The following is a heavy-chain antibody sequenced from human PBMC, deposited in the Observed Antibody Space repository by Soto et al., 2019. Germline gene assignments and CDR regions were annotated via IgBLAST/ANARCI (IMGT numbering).Heavy chain of an antibody. V-gene: IGHV4-4*07. J-gene: IGHJ5*02. D-gene: IGHD6-13*01. CDR1: GASMNSYH. CDR2: IHSSGST. CDR3: ARDQGVAAAGITWFDP. Sequence: SETLSLTCTVSGASMNSYHWSWIRQPAGKGLEWIGHIHSSGSTNYNPSLKSRVTMSVDTSKNQFSLRLMSLTAADKAVYYCARDQGVAAAGITWFDPWGQGYMVTVSS.